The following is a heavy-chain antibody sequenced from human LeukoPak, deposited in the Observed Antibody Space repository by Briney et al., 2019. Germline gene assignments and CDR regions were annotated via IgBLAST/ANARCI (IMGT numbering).Heavy chain of an antibody. V-gene: IGHV3-23*01. CDR3: AKESPYASPRNYYFDY. CDR2: LNNRATTT. CDR1: GFIFTNFA. Sequence: GGSLRLSCTASGFIFTNFAMSWVRQAPGKGPEWVSALNNRATTTYYADSVKGRFTISRDNSKNTLYLQMDSLRVEDTAIYYCAKESPYASPRNYYFDYWGQGTLVTVSS. J-gene: IGHJ4*02.